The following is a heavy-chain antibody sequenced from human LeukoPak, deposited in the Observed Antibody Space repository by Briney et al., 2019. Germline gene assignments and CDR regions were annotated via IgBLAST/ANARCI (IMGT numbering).Heavy chain of an antibody. CDR1: GFTFSSYW. V-gene: IGHV3-7*01. Sequence: PGGSLRLSCAASGFTFSSYWMSRVRQAPGKGLEWVANIKQDGSEKYYMDSVKGRFTISRDNAKNSLYLQMNSLRAEDTAVYYCAELGITMIGGVWGKGTTVTISS. CDR2: IKQDGSEK. D-gene: IGHD3-10*02. J-gene: IGHJ6*04. CDR3: AELGITMIGGV.